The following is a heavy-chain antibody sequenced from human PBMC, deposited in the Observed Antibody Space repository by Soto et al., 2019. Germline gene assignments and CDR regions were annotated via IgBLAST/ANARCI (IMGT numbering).Heavy chain of an antibody. D-gene: IGHD3-10*02. V-gene: IGHV1-18*04. Sequence: XSVKVSCKASGYTFTSYGISWVRQAPGQGLEWMGWISAYNGNTNYAQKLQGRVTMTTDTSTSTAYMELRSLRSDDTAVYYCASDVFLTHFDDWGQGTLVTVSS. J-gene: IGHJ4*02. CDR1: GYTFTSYG. CDR2: ISAYNGNT. CDR3: ASDVFLTHFDD.